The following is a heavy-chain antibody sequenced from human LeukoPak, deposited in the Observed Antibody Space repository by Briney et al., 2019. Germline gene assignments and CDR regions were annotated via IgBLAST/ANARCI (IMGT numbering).Heavy chain of an antibody. CDR3: AAYDFWSGYSFDY. D-gene: IGHD3-3*01. Sequence: PGRSLRLSCAASGFTFSSYGMHWVRQAPGKGLEWVAVISYDGSNKYYADSVKGRFTISRDNSKNTLYLQMNSLRAEDTAVYYCAAYDFWSGYSFDYWGQGTLVTVSS. CDR2: ISYDGSNK. J-gene: IGHJ4*02. CDR1: GFTFSSYG. V-gene: IGHV3-30*03.